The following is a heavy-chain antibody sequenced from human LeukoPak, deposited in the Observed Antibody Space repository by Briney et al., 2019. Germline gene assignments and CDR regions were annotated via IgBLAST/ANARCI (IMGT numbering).Heavy chain of an antibody. CDR3: ARLGGRGYCSSSSCRGNWFDT. D-gene: IGHD2-15*01. CDR1: GGSISSSNW. Sequence: SGTLSLTCAVSGGSISSSNWWSWVRQPPGKGLEWIGEIYHSESTNSNPSLKSRVTISVDKSKNRFSLKLSSVTAADTAVYYCARLGGRGYCSSSSCRGNWFDTWGQGTLVTVSS. J-gene: IGHJ5*02. CDR2: IYHSEST. V-gene: IGHV4-4*02.